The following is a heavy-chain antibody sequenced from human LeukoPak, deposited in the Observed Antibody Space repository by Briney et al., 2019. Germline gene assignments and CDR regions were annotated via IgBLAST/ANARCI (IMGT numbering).Heavy chain of an antibody. V-gene: IGHV4-61*08. Sequence: PSETLSLTCTVSGASIRSGDYYWSWIRQPPGKGLEWIGYIYYSGSTNYNPSLKSRVTISVDTSKNQFSLKLSSVTAADTAVYYCASSSSSWYEFDAFDIWGQGTMVTVSS. CDR3: ASSSSSWYEFDAFDI. D-gene: IGHD6-13*01. CDR1: GASIRSGDYY. J-gene: IGHJ3*02. CDR2: IYYSGST.